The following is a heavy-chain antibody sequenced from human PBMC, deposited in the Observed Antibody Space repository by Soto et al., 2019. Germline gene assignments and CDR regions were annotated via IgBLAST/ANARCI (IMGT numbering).Heavy chain of an antibody. V-gene: IGHV4-59*12. D-gene: IGHD3-22*01. J-gene: IGHJ3*02. CDR2: IYYSGST. CDR1: GGSISNYY. Sequence: SETLSLTCTVSGGSISNYYCSWIRQPPGKGLEWIGYIYYSGSTYYNPSLKSRVTISVDTSKNQFSLKPSSVTAADTAVYYCARGDYYDSSGPFSDAFDIWGQGTMVTVSS. CDR3: ARGDYYDSSGPFSDAFDI.